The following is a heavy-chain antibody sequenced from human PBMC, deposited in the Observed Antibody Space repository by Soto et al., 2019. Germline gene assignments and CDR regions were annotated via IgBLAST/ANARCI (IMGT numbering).Heavy chain of an antibody. CDR1: GFTFSSYA. CDR2: ISGSGGST. CDR3: AKDRLLYSSRYYYYGMDV. J-gene: IGHJ6*02. Sequence: GGSLRLSCAASGFTFSSYAMSWVRQAPGKGLEWVSAISGSGGSTYYADSVKGRFTISRDNSKNTLYLQMNSLRAEDTAVYYCAKDRLLYSSRYYYYGMDVWGQGTTVTVSS. D-gene: IGHD6-13*01. V-gene: IGHV3-23*01.